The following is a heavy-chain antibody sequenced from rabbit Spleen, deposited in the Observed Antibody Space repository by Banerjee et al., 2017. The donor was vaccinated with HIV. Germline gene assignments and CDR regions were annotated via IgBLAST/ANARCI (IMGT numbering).Heavy chain of an antibody. D-gene: IGHD1-1*01. V-gene: IGHV1S45*01. CDR1: GFSFSSTYW. Sequence: QEQLVESGGGLVRPEGSLTLTCTASGFSFSSTYWTCWVRQAPGKGLEWIGYIDPVFGIAVYASWVNGRFTISRDNAQNTLYLQLNSLTAADTATYFCVREVYHILGLWGQGTLVTVS. J-gene: IGHJ4*01. CDR3: VREVYHILGL. CDR2: IDPVFGIA.